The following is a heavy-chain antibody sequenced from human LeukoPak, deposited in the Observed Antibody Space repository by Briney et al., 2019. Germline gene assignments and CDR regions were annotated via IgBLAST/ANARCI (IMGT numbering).Heavy chain of an antibody. D-gene: IGHD1-7*01. V-gene: IGHV3-23*01. Sequence: GGSLRLSCATSGITFSSYAMTWVRPAPGKGLEWVSAISGSGGSTYYADSVKGRFTVSRDNSKNTLYLQMNSLRAEDTAVYYCARALYITGTYYLDSWGQGSLVTVSS. CDR3: ARALYITGTYYLDS. CDR1: GITFSSYA. CDR2: ISGSGGST. J-gene: IGHJ4*02.